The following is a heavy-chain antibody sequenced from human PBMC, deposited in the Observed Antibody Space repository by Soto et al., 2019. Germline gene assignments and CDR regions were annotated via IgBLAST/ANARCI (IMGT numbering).Heavy chain of an antibody. CDR2: ISSTGSTI. CDR1: EFTFSDYY. Sequence: QVQLVESGGGLVKPGGSLRLSCAASEFTFSDYYMNWIRQAPGKGLEWVSYISSTGSTIYYADSVKGRFTISRDNAKNSLYLQMNNLRAEDTAVYYCASRASSSILRAFDIWGQGTMVTVYS. J-gene: IGHJ3*02. CDR3: ASRASSSILRAFDI. V-gene: IGHV3-11*01. D-gene: IGHD3-3*02.